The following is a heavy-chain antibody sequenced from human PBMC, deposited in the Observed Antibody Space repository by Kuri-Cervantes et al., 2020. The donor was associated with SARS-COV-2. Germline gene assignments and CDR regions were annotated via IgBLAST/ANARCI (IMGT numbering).Heavy chain of an antibody. V-gene: IGHV4-30-2*01. CDR2: IYHSGST. CDR3: ARVGDRTSTKFDY. CDR1: GGSISSGGYY. J-gene: IGHJ4*02. Sequence: SETLSLTCTVSGGSISSGGYYWSWIRRPPGKGLEWIGYIYHSGSTYYNPSLKSRVTISVDRSKNQFSLKLSSVTAADTAVYYCARVGDRTSTKFDYWGQGTLVTVSS. D-gene: IGHD4-17*01.